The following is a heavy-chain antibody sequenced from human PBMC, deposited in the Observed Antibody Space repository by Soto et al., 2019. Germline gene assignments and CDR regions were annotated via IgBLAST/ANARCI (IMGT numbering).Heavy chain of an antibody. CDR3: ASSVATEIGYCDY. CDR2: IYYSGST. Sequence: SETLSLTCTVSGGSISSYYWSWIRQPPGKGLEWIGYIYYSGSTNYNPSLKSRVTISVDTSKNQFSLKLSSVTAADTAVYYCASSVATEIGYCDYCGPGTLVTVSS. D-gene: IGHD5-12*01. V-gene: IGHV4-59*01. CDR1: GGSISSYY. J-gene: IGHJ4*02.